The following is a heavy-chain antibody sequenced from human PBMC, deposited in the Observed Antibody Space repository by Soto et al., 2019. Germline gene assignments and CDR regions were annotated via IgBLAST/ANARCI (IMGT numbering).Heavy chain of an antibody. Sequence: QVQLQQWGAGLLKPSETLSLTCAVYGGSFSGYYWTWVRQPPGKSLEWIGYIYYSGSTNYNPSLKSRVTISVDTSKNQFSLNLISVTAADTAVYYCARSSGWDFDSWGQGTLVTVSS. CDR2: IYYSGST. CDR3: ARSSGWDFDS. CDR1: GGSFSGYY. V-gene: IGHV4-34*11. J-gene: IGHJ4*02. D-gene: IGHD6-19*01.